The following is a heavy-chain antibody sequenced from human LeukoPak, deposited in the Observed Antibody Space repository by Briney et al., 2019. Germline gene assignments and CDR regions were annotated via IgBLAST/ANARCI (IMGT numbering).Heavy chain of an antibody. D-gene: IGHD6-13*01. CDR3: ARGKAAEYEYYSYYYSLDV. J-gene: IGHJ6*03. CDR1: GGSISSGGYY. V-gene: IGHV4-31*03. Sequence: SETLSLTCTVSGGSISSGGYYWSWIRQHPGKGLEWIGYIYYSGSTYYNPSLKSRVTISVDTSKNQFSLKLTSVTAADTAVYSCARGKAAEYEYYSYYYSLDVWGKGTTVPVP. CDR2: IYYSGST.